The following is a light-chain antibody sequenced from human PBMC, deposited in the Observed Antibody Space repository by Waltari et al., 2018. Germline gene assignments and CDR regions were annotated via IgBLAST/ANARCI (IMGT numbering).Light chain of an antibody. CDR2: CNH. Sequence: SFELTPPPSVSVSPGQTATITCSGHELADKFVLWYQQRPGQSPVMVIYCNHNRPSGIPERFSGSISGSTATLTISGTQDLDEADYYCQTWDSSPVVFGGGTKLTVL. J-gene: IGLJ2*01. V-gene: IGLV3-1*01. CDR3: QTWDSSPVV. CDR1: ELADKF.